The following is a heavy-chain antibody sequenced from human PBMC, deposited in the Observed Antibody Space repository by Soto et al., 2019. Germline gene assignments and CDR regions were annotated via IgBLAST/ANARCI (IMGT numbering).Heavy chain of an antibody. V-gene: IGHV1-3*01. CDR1: GYTFTSYA. Sequence: QVQLVQSGAEVKKPGASVKVSCKASGYTFTSYAMHWVRQAPGQRLEWMGWINAGNGNTKYSQKSQGRVTITRDTSASTAYMELSRLRSEDTAVYYCARELPAGTFDIWGQGTMVPVSS. D-gene: IGHD6-13*01. CDR2: INAGNGNT. CDR3: ARELPAGTFDI. J-gene: IGHJ3*02.